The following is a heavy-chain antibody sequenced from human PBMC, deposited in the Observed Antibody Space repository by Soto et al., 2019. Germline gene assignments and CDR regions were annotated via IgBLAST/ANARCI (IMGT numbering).Heavy chain of an antibody. Sequence: QVQLVESGGGVVQPGRSLRLSCAASGFTFSSYGMHWVRQAPGKGLEWVAVIWYDGSNKYYADSVKGRFTISRDKSKDTLYLQMNSLRAEVTAVYYGARVLTMIVGGMDVWGQGTTETVTS. CDR3: ARVLTMIVGGMDV. J-gene: IGHJ6*02. CDR2: IWYDGSNK. V-gene: IGHV3-33*01. CDR1: GFTFSSYG. D-gene: IGHD3-22*01.